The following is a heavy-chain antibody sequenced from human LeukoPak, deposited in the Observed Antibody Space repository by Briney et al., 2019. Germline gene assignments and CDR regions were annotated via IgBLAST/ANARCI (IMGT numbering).Heavy chain of an antibody. D-gene: IGHD2-2*01. CDR2: ISSSSSYI. V-gene: IGHV3-21*04. CDR1: GFTFSSYS. CDR3: AREKGLPAATYYYYYGMDV. J-gene: IGHJ6*02. Sequence: GGSLRLSCAASGFTFSSYSMNWVRQAPGKGLEWVSSISSSSSYIYYADSVKGRFTISRDNATNSLYLQKNSLRAEDTAVYYCAREKGLPAATYYYYYGMDVWGQGTTVTVSS.